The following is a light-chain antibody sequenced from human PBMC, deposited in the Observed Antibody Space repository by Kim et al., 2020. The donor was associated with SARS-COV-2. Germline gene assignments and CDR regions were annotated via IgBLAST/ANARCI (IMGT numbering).Light chain of an antibody. CDR1: QSINKC. J-gene: IGKJ2*01. CDR3: QQYSEYPYT. Sequence: ASVGDRFTLTCRASQSINKCLAWYQQKPGKAPNLLIYRASTLESGVPSRFSGSGSGTDFTLTLSSLQPEDFASYYCQQYSEYPYTFGQGTKVDIK. CDR2: RAS. V-gene: IGKV1-5*03.